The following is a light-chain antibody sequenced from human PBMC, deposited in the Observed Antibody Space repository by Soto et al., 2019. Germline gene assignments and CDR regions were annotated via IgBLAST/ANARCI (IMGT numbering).Light chain of an antibody. CDR3: HHFNTWPPKE. CDR1: QNISTN. Sequence: IVLTHSPATLSVSPWERATLSCRSSQNISTNVAWYQQKPGQAPRLLLLSASSRLSDIPARFSGSGSGTEFTLTISGLQSEDVAVYYCHHFNTWPPKEFGQGTKVDIK. V-gene: IGKV3-15*01. CDR2: SAS. J-gene: IGKJ1*01.